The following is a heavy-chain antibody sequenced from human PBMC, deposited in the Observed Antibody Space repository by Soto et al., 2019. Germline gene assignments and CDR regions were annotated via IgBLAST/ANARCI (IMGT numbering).Heavy chain of an antibody. J-gene: IGHJ4*03. D-gene: IGHD1-1*01. Sequence: PGESLKISCEGSGYSFTSYWIAWVRQMPGKGLEWMGIIYPGDSDTRYSPSFQGQVTISADKSIRTVYLQWSSLKASDTAMYYCATFATNFITTGLNLGPGTTVTVST. CDR3: ATFATNFITTGLN. V-gene: IGHV5-51*01. CDR1: GYSFTSYW. CDR2: IYPGDSDT.